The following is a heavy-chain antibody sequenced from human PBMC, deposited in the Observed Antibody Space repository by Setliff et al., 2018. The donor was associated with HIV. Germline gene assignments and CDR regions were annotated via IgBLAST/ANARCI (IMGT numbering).Heavy chain of an antibody. J-gene: IGHJ6*02. Sequence: SETLSLTCSVSGDSISSRNYYWGWIRQPPGKGLDWIGNIYYRGSAYYTPSLMSRVTISVDTSKNQFSLKLSSVTAADTAVYYCARDNPYYYGSGSHRYYAMDVWGQGTTVTVSS. CDR3: ARDNPYYYGSGSHRYYAMDV. CDR1: GDSISSRNYY. V-gene: IGHV4-39*02. D-gene: IGHD3-10*01. CDR2: IYYRGSA.